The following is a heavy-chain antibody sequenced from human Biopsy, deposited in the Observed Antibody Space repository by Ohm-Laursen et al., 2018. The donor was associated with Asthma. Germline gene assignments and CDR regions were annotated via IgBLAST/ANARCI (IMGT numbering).Heavy chain of an antibody. CDR2: ISPVFGST. Sequence: GSSVKVSCKASGGTFSSNSINWVRQAPGQGLEWMGGISPVFGSTNIAQKFQGRVTISADIFTKTAYLEVSSLRSDDTAVYYCASPSSSREILYYYYNMDIWGQGTTVTV. CDR1: GGTFSSNS. J-gene: IGHJ6*02. D-gene: IGHD6-13*01. V-gene: IGHV1-69*06. CDR3: ASPSSSREILYYYYNMDI.